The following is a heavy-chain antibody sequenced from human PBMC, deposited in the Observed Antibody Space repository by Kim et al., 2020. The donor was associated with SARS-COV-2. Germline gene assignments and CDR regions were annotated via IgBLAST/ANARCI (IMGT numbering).Heavy chain of an antibody. J-gene: IGHJ4*02. CDR3: ARVDRSSSSGSDY. CDR1: GFTFSSYS. D-gene: IGHD6-6*01. Sequence: GGSLRLSCAASGFTFSSYSMNWVRQAPGKGLEWVSYISSSSSTIYYADSVKGRFTISRDNAKNSRYLQMNSLRDEDTAVYYCARVDRSSSSGSDYWGQGT. V-gene: IGHV3-48*02. CDR2: ISSSSSTI.